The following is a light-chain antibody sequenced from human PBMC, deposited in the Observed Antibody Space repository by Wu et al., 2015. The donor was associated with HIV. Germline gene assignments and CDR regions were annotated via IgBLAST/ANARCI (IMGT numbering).Light chain of an antibody. Sequence: EILMTQSPATLSVSPGERVTLSCRASQSVNSNLAWYQQKPGQAPRLLIYGASTRATGLPAGFSATGSGTEFTLIISSLQSEDFAVYYCQQYSNWLTFGGGTKVEIK. CDR2: GAS. CDR1: QSVNSN. V-gene: IGKV3-15*01. CDR3: QQYSNWLT. J-gene: IGKJ4*01.